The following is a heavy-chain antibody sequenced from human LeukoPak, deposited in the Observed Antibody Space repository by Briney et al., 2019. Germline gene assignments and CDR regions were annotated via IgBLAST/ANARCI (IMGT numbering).Heavy chain of an antibody. D-gene: IGHD3-22*01. CDR1: GFNLSNYA. V-gene: IGHV3-23*01. CDR3: ATLYSRYSDY. CDR2: ISGSST. J-gene: IGHJ4*02. Sequence: QPGGSLRLSCAASGFNLSNYALSWVRQAPGKGLEWVSAISGSSTLYADSVKGRFTISRDNSRNTVYLQMNSLRVDDTAIYYCATLYSRYSDYWGQGTLVTVS.